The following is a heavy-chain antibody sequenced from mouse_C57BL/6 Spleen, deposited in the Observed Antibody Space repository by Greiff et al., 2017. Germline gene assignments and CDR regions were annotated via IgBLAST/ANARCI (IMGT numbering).Heavy chain of an antibody. D-gene: IGHD1-1*02. V-gene: IGHV1-7*01. Sequence: VKLQQSGAELAKPGASVKLSCKASGYTFTSYCMHWVKQRPGQGLEWIGYINPSGGYTKYNQKFKDKATLTADKSSRTAYMQLSSLPYEASAVYYCARSRGLDGGGYWYFDVWGTGTTVTVSS. CDR3: ARSRGLDGGGYWYFDV. J-gene: IGHJ1*03. CDR1: GYTFTSYC. CDR2: INPSGGYT.